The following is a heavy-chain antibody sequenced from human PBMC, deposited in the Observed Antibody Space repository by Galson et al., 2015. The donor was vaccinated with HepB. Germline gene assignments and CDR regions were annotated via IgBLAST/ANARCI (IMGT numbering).Heavy chain of an antibody. V-gene: IGHV4-4*02. CDR1: GVSINSTNL. J-gene: IGHJ4*02. D-gene: IGHD1-14*01. CDR2: IYHSGST. Sequence: ETLSLTCAVSGVSINSTNLWIWVRQPPGKGLEWIGEIYHSGSTNFNPSLKSRLSISVDKSKNQFSLKLSSVTAADTAVYYCARYPRPENFFDYWGQGTLVTVSS. CDR3: ARYPRPENFFDY.